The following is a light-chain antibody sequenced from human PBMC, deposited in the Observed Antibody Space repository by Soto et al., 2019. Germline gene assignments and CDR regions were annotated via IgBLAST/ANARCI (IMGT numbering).Light chain of an antibody. V-gene: IGKV3-20*01. CDR2: GAS. Sequence: EIVLTQPPATLSLSPGERATLSCRASQSFDRTYLAWYQQKPGLAPRLLIYGASNRATGIPDRFSGSGSGTDFILIISRLEPEDFAVYYCQQHGSSRWTFGQGTKVDIK. CDR3: QQHGSSRWT. J-gene: IGKJ1*01. CDR1: QSFDRTY.